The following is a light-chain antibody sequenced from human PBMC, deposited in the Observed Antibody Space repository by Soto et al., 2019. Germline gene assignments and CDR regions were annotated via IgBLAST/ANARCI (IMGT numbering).Light chain of an antibody. CDR3: QQYDKWPAPLT. J-gene: IGKJ4*01. V-gene: IGKV3-15*01. CDR2: GAS. CDR1: QSVSSN. Sequence: EIVMTLSPATLSVSPGEIATLSCRASQSVSSNLAWYQQKPGQAPRLLIYGASIRATGIPARVSGSGARTVFTHALSSQHSEDFAGYYCQQYDKWPAPLTFGGGTKVEI.